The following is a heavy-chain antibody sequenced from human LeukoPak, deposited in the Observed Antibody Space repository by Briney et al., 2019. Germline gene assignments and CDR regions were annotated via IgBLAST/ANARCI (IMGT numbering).Heavy chain of an antibody. CDR3: ARDPGVTLATDYGMDV. CDR1: GFTFSSYA. V-gene: IGHV3-23*01. Sequence: AGGSLRLSCEASGFTFSSYAMSWVRQAPGKGLEWVSAISGSGGGTYYADSVKGRFTISRDNSKNTLYLQMNSLRAEDTAVYYCARDPGVTLATDYGMDVWGQGTTVTVSS. J-gene: IGHJ6*02. D-gene: IGHD5-12*01. CDR2: ISGSGGGT.